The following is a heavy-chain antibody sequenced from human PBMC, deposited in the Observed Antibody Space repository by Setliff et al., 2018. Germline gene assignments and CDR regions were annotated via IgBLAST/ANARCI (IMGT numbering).Heavy chain of an antibody. J-gene: IGHJ4*01. V-gene: IGHV4-34*01. CDR2: IDHSGNT. CDR3: ASGLEFDY. Sequence: ETLSLTCSVSGGSISGYYWSWLRQPPGKGLEWIGEIDHSGNTNYNPSLKSRATISVDTSKSQFSLNLSNVTAADTAVYYCASGLEFDYWGPGSLVTVSS. D-gene: IGHD1-1*01. CDR1: GGSISGYY.